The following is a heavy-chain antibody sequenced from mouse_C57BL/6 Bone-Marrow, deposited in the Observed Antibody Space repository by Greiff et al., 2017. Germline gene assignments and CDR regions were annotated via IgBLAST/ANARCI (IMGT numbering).Heavy chain of an antibody. CDR1: GYTFTSYW. V-gene: IGHV1-55*01. Sequence: VQLQQPGAELVKPGASVKMSCTASGYTFTSYWITWVKQRPGQGLEWIGDIYPGSGSTNYNEKLKSKATLTVDTSSSTAYMQLSSLTSEDSAVYYCARGPIYYYGSSYARDYWGQGTSVTVSS. CDR2: IYPGSGST. J-gene: IGHJ4*01. CDR3: ARGPIYYYGSSYARDY. D-gene: IGHD1-1*01.